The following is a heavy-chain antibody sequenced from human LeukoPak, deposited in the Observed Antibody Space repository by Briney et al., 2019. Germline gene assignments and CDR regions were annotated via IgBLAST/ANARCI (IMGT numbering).Heavy chain of an antibody. CDR3: ARAEMTTITYPDY. CDR2: ITSSSSHV. D-gene: IGHD5-24*01. CDR1: GFTVSSNY. J-gene: IGHJ4*02. Sequence: GGSLRLPCAASGFTVSSNYMSWVRQAPGKGLEWVSSITSSSSHVYYADSVKGRFTISRDNAKNSLYLQMNSLRGEDTAVYYCARAEMTTITYPDYWGQGTPVTVSS. V-gene: IGHV3-21*01.